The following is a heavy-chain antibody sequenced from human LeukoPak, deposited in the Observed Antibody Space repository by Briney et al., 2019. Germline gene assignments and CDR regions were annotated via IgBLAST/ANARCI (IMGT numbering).Heavy chain of an antibody. D-gene: IGHD3-9*01. Sequence: VASVKVSCKASGYXFTGYYIHWVRQAPGQGHEWMGWINPNSGGTNYAQKFQGRVTMTRDTSISTAYMELSSLRSDDTAVYYCARGDHYDILTGYQTPSHLSDYWGQGTLVTVSS. J-gene: IGHJ4*02. CDR1: GYXFTGYY. V-gene: IGHV1-2*02. CDR3: ARGDHYDILTGYQTPSHLSDY. CDR2: INPNSGGT.